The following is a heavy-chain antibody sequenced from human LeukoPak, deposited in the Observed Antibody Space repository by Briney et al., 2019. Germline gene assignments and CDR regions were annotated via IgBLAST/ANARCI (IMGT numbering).Heavy chain of an antibody. CDR2: IYHSGST. V-gene: IGHV4-38-2*02. J-gene: IGHJ4*02. D-gene: IGHD1-26*01. Sequence: SETLSLTCTVSGYSISSGYYWGWIRQPPGKGLEWIGSIYHSGSTYYNPSLKGRVTISVDTSKNQFSLKLSSVTAADTAVYYCARVFISVGATTNFDYWGQGTLVTVSS. CDR3: ARVFISVGATTNFDY. CDR1: GYSISSGYY.